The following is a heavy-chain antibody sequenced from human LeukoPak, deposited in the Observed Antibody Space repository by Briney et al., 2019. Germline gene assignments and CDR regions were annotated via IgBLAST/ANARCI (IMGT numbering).Heavy chain of an antibody. CDR3: AGDRPAEAALDF. Sequence: GASVNLSCKASGYTFTGYYIHWVRQAPGQGLEWMGWINPNSSGTNYAQKFQGRVTMTRDRSIHTAYMDLRSHTYDDSAVYCCAGDRPAEAALDFWGQGTLVTVSS. CDR1: GYTFTGYY. CDR2: INPNSSGT. V-gene: IGHV1-2*02. J-gene: IGHJ4*02.